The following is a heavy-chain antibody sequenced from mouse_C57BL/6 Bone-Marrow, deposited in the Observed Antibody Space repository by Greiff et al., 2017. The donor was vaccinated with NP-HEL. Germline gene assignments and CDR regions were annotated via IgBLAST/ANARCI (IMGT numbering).Heavy chain of an antibody. Sequence: EVKLLESGPGLVKPSQSLSLTCSVTGYSITSGYYWNWIRQFPGNKLEWMGYISYDGSNNYNPSLKNRISITRDTSKNQFFLKLNSVTTEDTATYDCARGARRLPNYFDYWGQGTTLTVSS. CDR2: ISYDGSN. V-gene: IGHV3-6*01. J-gene: IGHJ2*01. D-gene: IGHD2-2*01. CDR3: ARGARRLPNYFDY. CDR1: GYSITSGYY.